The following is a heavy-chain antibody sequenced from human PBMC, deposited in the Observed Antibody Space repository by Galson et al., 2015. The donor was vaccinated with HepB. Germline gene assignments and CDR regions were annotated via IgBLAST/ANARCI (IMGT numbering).Heavy chain of an antibody. J-gene: IGHJ6*02. CDR2: IKSKTDGGTA. V-gene: IGHV3-15*01. Sequence: SLRLSCAASGFTFTNAWMSWVRQAPGKGLEWVGRIKSKTDGGTADYAAPVKGRFTISRDDSKDTLFLQMNSLKTEDTAVYYCTAGPLWANGLDVWGQGATVTVSS. CDR3: TAGPLWANGLDV. D-gene: IGHD3-10*01. CDR1: GFTFTNAW.